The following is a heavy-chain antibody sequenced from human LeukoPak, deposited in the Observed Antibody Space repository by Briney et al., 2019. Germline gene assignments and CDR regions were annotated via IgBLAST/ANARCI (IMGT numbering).Heavy chain of an antibody. CDR3: ARGGDSSSWSGLFDP. D-gene: IGHD6-13*01. CDR2: INWNGGST. Sequence: GGSLRLSCAASGFTFDDYGMSWVRQAPGKGLEWVSGINWNGGSTGYADSVKGRFTISRDNAKNSLYLQMNSLRAEDTALYYCARGGDSSSWSGLFDPWGQGTLVTVFS. CDR1: GFTFDDYG. V-gene: IGHV3-20*04. J-gene: IGHJ5*02.